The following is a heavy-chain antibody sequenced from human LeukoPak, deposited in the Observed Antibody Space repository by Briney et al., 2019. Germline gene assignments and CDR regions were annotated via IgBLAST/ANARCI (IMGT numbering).Heavy chain of an antibody. CDR2: INHSGST. J-gene: IGHJ4*02. CDR3: ARARVDVAVAGTGVDY. CDR1: GGSFSGYY. D-gene: IGHD6-19*01. Sequence: SETLSLTCAVYGGSFSGYYWSWIRQPTGKGLEWIGEINHSGSTNYNPSLKSRVTISVDTSKNQFSLKLSSVTAADTAVYYCARARVDVAVAGTGVDYWGQGTLVTVSS. V-gene: IGHV4-34*01.